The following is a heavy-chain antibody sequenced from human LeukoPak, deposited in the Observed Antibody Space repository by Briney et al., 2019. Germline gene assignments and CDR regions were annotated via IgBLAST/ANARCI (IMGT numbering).Heavy chain of an antibody. Sequence: GESLRLSCAASGFTFSTYWMSWVRQAPGKGLEWVANIKEDGSEKHYVDSVKGRFTISRDNAENSLYLQMNSLRAEDTAVYYCARDMTMVGRYAPWGQGTLVTVSS. CDR2: IKEDGSEK. J-gene: IGHJ5*02. CDR1: GFTFSTYW. V-gene: IGHV3-7*03. D-gene: IGHD4/OR15-4a*01. CDR3: ARDMTMVGRYAP.